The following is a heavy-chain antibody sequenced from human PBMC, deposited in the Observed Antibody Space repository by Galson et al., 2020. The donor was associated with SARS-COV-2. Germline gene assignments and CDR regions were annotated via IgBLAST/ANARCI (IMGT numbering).Heavy chain of an antibody. J-gene: IGHJ4*02. D-gene: IGHD3-10*01. CDR2: FDPEDGET. Sequence: ASVKVSCKVSGYTLTELSMHWVRQAPGKGLEWMGGFDPEDGETIYAQKFQGRVTMTEDTSTDTAYMELSSLRSEDTAVYYCVMGSGSYYKFDYWGQGTLVTVSS. CDR3: VMGSGSYYKFDY. CDR1: GYTLTELS. V-gene: IGHV1-24*01.